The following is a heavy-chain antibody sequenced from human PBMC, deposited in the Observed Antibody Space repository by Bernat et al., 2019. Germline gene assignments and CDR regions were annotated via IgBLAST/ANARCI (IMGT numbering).Heavy chain of an antibody. CDR1: GITFSSYG. Sequence: QVQLVESGGGVVQPGRSLRLSCAASGITFSSYGMHWVRQAPGKGLEWVAVIWYDGSNKYYADSVKGRFTISRDNSENTLYLQMNSLRAEDTAVYYCARGTWYSSSWYPSSWGQGTLVTVSS. D-gene: IGHD6-13*01. V-gene: IGHV3-33*01. CDR3: ARGTWYSSSWYPSS. J-gene: IGHJ5*02. CDR2: IWYDGSNK.